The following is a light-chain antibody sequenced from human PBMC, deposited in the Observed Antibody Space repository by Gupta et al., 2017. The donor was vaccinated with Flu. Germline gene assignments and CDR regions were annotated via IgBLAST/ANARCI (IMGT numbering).Light chain of an antibody. J-gene: IGKJ1*01. CDR2: TTS. V-gene: IGKV1-39*01. CDR3: QQSYTTPPT. Sequence: PSSLSASVGDTVAITCRASQSISSYLNWYQQKPGKVPKLLIYTTSSLQSGVPSRFSGSGSGTDFTLTISSLQPEDFATYYCQQSYTTPPTFGQGTKVEIK. CDR1: QSISSY.